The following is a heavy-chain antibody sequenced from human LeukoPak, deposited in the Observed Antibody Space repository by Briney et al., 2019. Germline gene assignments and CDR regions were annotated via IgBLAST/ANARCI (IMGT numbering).Heavy chain of an antibody. CDR2: ISVGGGST. D-gene: IGHD1-26*01. Sequence: PGGSLRLSCAASGFTFSTYAMSWVCQAPGKGLEWVSAISVGGGSTFYADSVKGRFTISRDNSKNTLFLQMNNLRAEDTAVYFCAKDLTSVGATNYWGQGTQVTVSS. CDR3: AKDLTSVGATNY. V-gene: IGHV3-23*01. CDR1: GFTFSTYA. J-gene: IGHJ4*02.